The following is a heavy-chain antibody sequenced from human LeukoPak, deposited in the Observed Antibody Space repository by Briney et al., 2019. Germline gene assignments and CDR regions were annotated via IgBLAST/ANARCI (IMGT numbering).Heavy chain of an antibody. V-gene: IGHV3-48*04. J-gene: IGHJ5*02. D-gene: IGHD2-15*01. CDR3: VGIRPLYCSGGSCYGSEDWFDP. Sequence: GGSLILSCAASGFTFSSYSMNWVRQAPGKGLEWVSYISSSSSTIYYADSVKGRFTISRDNAKNSLYLQMNSLRAEDTAVYYCVGIRPLYCSGGSCYGSEDWFDPWGQGTLVTVSS. CDR1: GFTFSSYS. CDR2: ISSSSSTI.